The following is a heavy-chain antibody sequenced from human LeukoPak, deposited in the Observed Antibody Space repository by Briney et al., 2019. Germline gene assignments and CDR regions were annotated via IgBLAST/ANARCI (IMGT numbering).Heavy chain of an antibody. D-gene: IGHD2-2*01. J-gene: IGHJ6*02. Sequence: GGSLRLSCAASGFTFSSYSMNWVRQAPGKGLEWVSSISSSSSYIYYADSVKGRFTISRDNAKNSLYLQMNSLRAEDTAVYYCARDVGYCSSTSCSYYGMDVWGQGTTVTVSS. CDR2: ISSSSSYI. CDR1: GFTFSSYS. CDR3: ARDVGYCSSTSCSYYGMDV. V-gene: IGHV3-21*01.